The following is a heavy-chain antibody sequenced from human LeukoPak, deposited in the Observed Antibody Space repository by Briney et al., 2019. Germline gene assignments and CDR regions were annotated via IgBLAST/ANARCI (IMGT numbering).Heavy chain of an antibody. V-gene: IGHV1-2*02. CDR2: INPNSGGT. CDR3: ARDSSGYGAGDYYGMDV. J-gene: IGHJ6*02. D-gene: IGHD6-25*01. CDR1: GYTFTGYY. Sequence: GASVKVSCKASGYTFTGYYMHWVRQAPGQGLEWMGWINPNSGGTNYAQKFQGRVTMTRDTSISTAYMELSRLRSDDTAVYYCARDSSGYGAGDYYGMDVWGQGTTVTVSS.